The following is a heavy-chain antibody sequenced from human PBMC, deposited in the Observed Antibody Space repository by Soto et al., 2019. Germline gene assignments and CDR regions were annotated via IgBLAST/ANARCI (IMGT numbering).Heavy chain of an antibody. CDR1: GDSVSNKSAA. CDR3: ARDRSPGSTSWYDC. J-gene: IGHJ5*01. D-gene: IGHD2-2*01. V-gene: IGHV6-1*01. CDR2: TYYTSRWYN. Sequence: SQTLSLTCAISGDSVSNKSAAWNLIRQSPSRGLEWLGRTYYTSRWYNDYAVSVMSRITINPDTSRNQFSLQLKSVTPEDTAVYYCARDRSPGSTSWYDCWGRGTLVTVSS.